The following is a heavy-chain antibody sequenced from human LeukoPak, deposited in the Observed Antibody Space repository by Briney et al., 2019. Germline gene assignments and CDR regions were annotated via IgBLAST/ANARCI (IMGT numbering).Heavy chain of an antibody. Sequence: GGSLRLSCAASGFTFSSYSMNWVRQAPGKGLEWVSSISSSSSYIYYADSVKGRFTISRDNAKNSLYLQMNSLRAEDTAVYYCASPNTGWIRLWDAFDIWGQGTMVTVSS. CDR3: ASPNTGWIRLWDAFDI. CDR2: ISSSSSYI. J-gene: IGHJ3*02. D-gene: IGHD5-12*01. V-gene: IGHV3-21*01. CDR1: GFTFSSYS.